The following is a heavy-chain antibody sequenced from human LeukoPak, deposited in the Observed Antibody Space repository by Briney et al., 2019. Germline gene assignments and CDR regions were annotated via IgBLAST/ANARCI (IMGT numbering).Heavy chain of an antibody. CDR1: GYTFTGYY. J-gene: IGHJ6*02. Sequence: GASVKVSCKASGYTFTGYYMHWVRQAPGQGLEWMGWINPNSGGTNYAQKFQGRVTMTRDTSISTAYMELSRLRSDDTAVYYCARTCLPTGLVYGMDVWGQGTTVTVSS. D-gene: IGHD3-9*01. CDR3: ARTCLPTGLVYGMDV. V-gene: IGHV1-2*02. CDR2: INPNSGGT.